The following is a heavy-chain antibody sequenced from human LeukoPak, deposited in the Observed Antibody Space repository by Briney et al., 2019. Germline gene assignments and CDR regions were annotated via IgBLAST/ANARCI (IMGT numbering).Heavy chain of an antibody. CDR2: ISDTGNT. CDR1: GFTFTNYG. J-gene: IGHJ4*02. V-gene: IGHV3-23*01. CDR3: AKAPVTTCRGAFCYPFDY. Sequence: GGSLRLSCAASGFTFTNYGMSWVRQAPGKGLEWVSAISDTGNTYHADSVKGRFTISRDSSKNTLFLQMNRLRPEDAAVYYCAKAPVTTCRGAFCYPFDYWGLGTLVTVSS. D-gene: IGHD2-15*01.